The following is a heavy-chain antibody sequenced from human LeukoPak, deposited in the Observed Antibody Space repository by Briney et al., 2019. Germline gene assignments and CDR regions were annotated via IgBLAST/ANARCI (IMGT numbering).Heavy chain of an antibody. CDR1: GYKFAIYG. Sequence: ASVKVSCTASGYKFAIYGVTWVRQAPGQGLEWVGWISASNGNTEYAQKFQDRVIMTTDTSTNTANMELRSLRSDDTAVYYCARAAGYSYGPGGYWGQGTLVTVSS. CDR3: ARAAGYSYGPGGY. J-gene: IGHJ4*02. CDR2: ISASNGNT. V-gene: IGHV1-18*01. D-gene: IGHD5-18*01.